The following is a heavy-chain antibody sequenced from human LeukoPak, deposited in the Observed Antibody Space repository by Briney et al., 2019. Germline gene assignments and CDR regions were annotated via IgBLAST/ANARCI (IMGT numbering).Heavy chain of an antibody. D-gene: IGHD5-18*01. V-gene: IGHV1-2*02. CDR2: INPNSGGT. CDR1: GYTFTGYY. Sequence: ASVKVSCKASGYTFTGYYMHWVRQAPGQGLEWMGWINPNSGGTNYAQKLQGRVTMTTDTSTSTAYMELRSLRSDDTAVYYCARDRGYSYGFYYYGMDVWGQGTTVTVSS. J-gene: IGHJ6*02. CDR3: ARDRGYSYGFYYYGMDV.